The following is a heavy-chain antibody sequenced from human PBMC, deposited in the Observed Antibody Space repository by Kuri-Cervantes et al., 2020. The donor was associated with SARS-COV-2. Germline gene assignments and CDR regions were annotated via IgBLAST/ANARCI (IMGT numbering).Heavy chain of an antibody. Sequence: SETLSLTCTVSGGSIRSYYWTWIRQSPGKGLEWIGDILYSGNTNYNPSLKSRVTISVNMSENQFSLRLTSLTAADTAVYYCARVGPAAEGAFDIWGQGTMVTVSS. CDR2: ILYSGNT. J-gene: IGHJ3*02. CDR1: GGSIRSYY. V-gene: IGHV4-59*01. CDR3: ARVGPAAEGAFDI. D-gene: IGHD6-13*01.